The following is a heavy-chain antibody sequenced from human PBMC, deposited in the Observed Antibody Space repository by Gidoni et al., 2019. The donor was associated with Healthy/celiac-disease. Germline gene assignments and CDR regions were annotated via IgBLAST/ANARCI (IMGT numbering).Heavy chain of an antibody. CDR3: AKASGRYRVYYYGMDV. CDR1: EFTFSSYG. CDR2: ISYDGSNT. Sequence: QVQLVESGGGVVQPGRSLRLSCAACEFTFSSYGMHWVRQAPGKGLEWVAVISYDGSNTYYADSVKGRFTISRDNSKNTLYLQMNSLRAEDTAVYYCAKASGRYRVYYYGMDVWGQGTTVTVSS. V-gene: IGHV3-30*18. J-gene: IGHJ6*02. D-gene: IGHD3-10*01.